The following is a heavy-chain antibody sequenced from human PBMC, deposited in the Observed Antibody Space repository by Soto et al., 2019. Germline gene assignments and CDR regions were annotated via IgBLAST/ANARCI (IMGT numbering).Heavy chain of an antibody. J-gene: IGHJ4*02. CDR3: AKDRRAGGNYGFYSDF. CDR1: GFSFSSYG. CDR2: SSATGAGT. Sequence: EVQLLESGGGLVQPGGSLRLSSAACGFSFSSYGMTWLREAPGKGLEWVSFSSATGAGTYYADSVKGRFTISRDNSKNTLYLQMTSLRADDTAVYYCAKDRRAGGNYGFYSDFWGQGALVIVSS. V-gene: IGHV3-23*01. D-gene: IGHD1-7*01.